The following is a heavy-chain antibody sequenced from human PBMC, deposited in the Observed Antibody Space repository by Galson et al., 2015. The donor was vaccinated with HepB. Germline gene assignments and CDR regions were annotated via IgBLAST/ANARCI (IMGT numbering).Heavy chain of an antibody. D-gene: IGHD7-27*01. CDR3: ARDFGWGSRRFDP. Sequence: ETLSLTCTVSGDSIDSSPYYWVWIRQPPGRGLEWIGNIYYTGTTYYSPSLKSRVTMSIDTSKNQFSLRLTSVTAVDTAVYYCARDFGWGSRRFDPWGQGTLVTVSS. J-gene: IGHJ5*02. CDR1: GDSIDSSPYY. CDR2: IYYTGTT. V-gene: IGHV4-39*07.